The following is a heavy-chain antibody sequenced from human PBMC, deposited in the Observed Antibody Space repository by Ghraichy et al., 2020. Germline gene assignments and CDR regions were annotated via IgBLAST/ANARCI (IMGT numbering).Heavy chain of an antibody. CDR3: ARQEYGYNSGWDFDY. V-gene: IGHV4-39*01. D-gene: IGHD6-19*01. CDR1: GGSISSSSYY. CDR2: IYYSGST. Sequence: SQTLSLTCTVSGGSISSSSYYWGWIRQPPGKGLEWIGSIYYSGSTYYNPSLKSRVTISVDTSKNQFSLKLRSVTAADTAVYYCARQEYGYNSGWDFDYWGQGTLVTVSS. J-gene: IGHJ4*02.